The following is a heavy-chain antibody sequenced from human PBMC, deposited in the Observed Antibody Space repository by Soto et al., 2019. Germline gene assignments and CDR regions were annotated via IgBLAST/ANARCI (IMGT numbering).Heavy chain of an antibody. CDR2: INPNSGGT. Sequence: XSVKVSCKAAGYSLTGYYRHWGRQAPGQGLEWMGWINPNSGGTNYAQKFQGWVTMTRDTSISTAYMELSRLRSDDTAVYYCARVGGVVVNHDAFDIWGQRTMVTVSS. CDR3: ARVGGVVVNHDAFDI. CDR1: GYSLTGYY. V-gene: IGHV1-2*04. J-gene: IGHJ3*02. D-gene: IGHD3-22*01.